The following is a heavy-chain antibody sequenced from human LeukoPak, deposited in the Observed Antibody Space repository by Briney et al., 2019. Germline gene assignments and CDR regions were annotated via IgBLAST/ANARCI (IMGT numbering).Heavy chain of an antibody. D-gene: IGHD5-12*01. J-gene: IGHJ4*02. CDR1: GSSISSYY. V-gene: IGHV4-39*07. CDR2: IYYSGST. CDR3: ARASGYDRSHIDY. Sequence: SETLSLTCTVSGSSISSYYWGWIRQPPGKGLDWIGSIYYSGSTYYNPSLKSRVTISVDTSKNQFSLKLTSVTAADTAVYYCARASGYDRSHIDYWGQGTLVTVSS.